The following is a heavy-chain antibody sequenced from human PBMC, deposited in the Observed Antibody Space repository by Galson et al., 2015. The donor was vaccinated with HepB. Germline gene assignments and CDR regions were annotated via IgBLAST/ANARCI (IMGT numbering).Heavy chain of an antibody. CDR1: GYTLTELS. Sequence: SVKVSCKVSGYTLTELSMHWVRQAPGKGLEWMGGFDPENNETVYAQKFQGRVTMTEDTSTDTGYMELRSLRSEDTALYYCATQVVDFWSGYCYRGQGTLVTVSS. CDR3: ATQVVDFWSGYCY. J-gene: IGHJ4*02. D-gene: IGHD3-3*01. CDR2: FDPENNET. V-gene: IGHV1-24*01.